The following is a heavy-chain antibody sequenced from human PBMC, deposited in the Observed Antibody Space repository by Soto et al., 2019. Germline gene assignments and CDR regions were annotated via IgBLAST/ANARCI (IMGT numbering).Heavy chain of an antibody. D-gene: IGHD4-17*01. CDR1: GFTFSSYW. Sequence: EVQLVESGGGLVQPGGSLRLSCAASGFTFSSYWMHWVRQARGKGLVWVSRIKTDGSSTNYAGSVQGRFIISRDNAENKLYLQMNSLRAEVTAVYYSTRGLYGDSVGNDYWGQGTLVTVSS. CDR2: IKTDGSST. J-gene: IGHJ4*02. CDR3: TRGLYGDSVGNDY. V-gene: IGHV3-74*01.